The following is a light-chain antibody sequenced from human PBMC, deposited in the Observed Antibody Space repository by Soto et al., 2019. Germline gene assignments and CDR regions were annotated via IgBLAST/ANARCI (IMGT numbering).Light chain of an antibody. CDR2: DAS. CDR3: QQYNSYSRT. Sequence: DIQMTQSPSTLSASVGDRVTITCRASQNIESWLAWYQQKPGKAPKLLIYDASTLESGVPSRFSGSGSGTEFTLTISSLQPDDFATYYCQQYNSYSRTFGQGTKVDIK. J-gene: IGKJ1*01. V-gene: IGKV1-5*01. CDR1: QNIESW.